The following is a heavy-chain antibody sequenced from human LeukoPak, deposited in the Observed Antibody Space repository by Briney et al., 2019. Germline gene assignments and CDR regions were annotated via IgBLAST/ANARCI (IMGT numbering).Heavy chain of an antibody. CDR1: GFTFNTFQ. V-gene: IGHV3-48*03. CDR3: AELGITIIGGV. J-gene: IGHJ6*04. D-gene: IGHD3-10*02. CDR2: ISSSGSTI. Sequence: GGSLRLSCAASGFTFNTFQMNWARQAPGKGLEWVSYISSSGSTIYYADSVKGRFTISRDNAKNSLYLQMDSLRAEDTAVYYCAELGITIIGGVWGKGTTVTISS.